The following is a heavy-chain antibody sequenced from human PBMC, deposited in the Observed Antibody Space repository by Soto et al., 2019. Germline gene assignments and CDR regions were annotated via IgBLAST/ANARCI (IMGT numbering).Heavy chain of an antibody. D-gene: IGHD3-10*01. CDR3: AKIYGSVYYYMDV. V-gene: IGHV3-23*01. Sequence: PGGSLRLSCAASGFTFSSYAMSWVRQAPGKGLEWVSGIRASGDTTYYADFVEGRFTISRDNSKNTLYLQMNSLRAEDTAVYYCAKIYGSVYYYMDVWGKGTTVTVSS. CDR1: GFTFSSYA. J-gene: IGHJ6*03. CDR2: IRASGDTT.